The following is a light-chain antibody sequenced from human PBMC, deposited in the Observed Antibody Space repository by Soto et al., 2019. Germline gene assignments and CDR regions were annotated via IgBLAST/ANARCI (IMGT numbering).Light chain of an antibody. J-gene: IGLJ2*01. V-gene: IGLV2-11*01. Sequence: QSALTQPRSVSGSPGQSVTISCTGASSDVRSYNYVSWYQQHPGKAPKLIIYDVNYRPSGVPDRFSGSQSGNRASLTISGLQTDDEADYYCCSYAGKYNLVFGGGTKLTVL. CDR2: DVN. CDR1: SSDVRSYNY. CDR3: CSYAGKYNLV.